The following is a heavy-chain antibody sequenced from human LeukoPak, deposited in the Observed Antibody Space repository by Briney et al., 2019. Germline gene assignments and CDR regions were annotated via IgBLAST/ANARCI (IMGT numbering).Heavy chain of an antibody. V-gene: IGHV3-23*01. D-gene: IGHD3-22*01. CDR3: AKANSPYYYDSSGYSTFDY. CDR1: GFTFGSYA. Sequence: PGGSLRLSCAASGFTFGSYAMNWVRQAPGKGLEWVSGISGSGVSPYYADSVKGRFTMSRDNSKNTLYLQMNSLRAEDTAVYYCAKANSPYYYDSSGYSTFDYWGQGTLVTVSS. J-gene: IGHJ4*02. CDR2: ISGSGVSP.